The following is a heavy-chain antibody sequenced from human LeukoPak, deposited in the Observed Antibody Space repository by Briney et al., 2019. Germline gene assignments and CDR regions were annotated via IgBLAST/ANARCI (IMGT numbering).Heavy chain of an antibody. CDR3: ARGLCGGDCYDY. Sequence: GGSLRLSCAASGFTFSSYAMHWVRQAPGKGPEWVSSISSNSEYIYYADSVKGRFTISRDNAKNSLYLQMNSLRAEDTAVYYCARGLCGGDCYDYWGQGTLVTVS. CDR1: GFTFSSYA. CDR2: ISSNSEYI. J-gene: IGHJ4*02. D-gene: IGHD2-21*01. V-gene: IGHV3-21*01.